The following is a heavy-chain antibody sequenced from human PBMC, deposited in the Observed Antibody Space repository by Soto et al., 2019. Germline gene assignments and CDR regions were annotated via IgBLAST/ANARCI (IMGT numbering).Heavy chain of an antibody. CDR3: AKDFGGLYNWFDP. D-gene: IGHD3-16*01. V-gene: IGHV1-2*02. J-gene: IGHJ5*02. Sequence: ASVKVSCQASGYTFTGYYMHWVRQAPGQGLEWMGWINPNSGGTNYAQKFQGRVTMTRDTSISTVYMELSSLTSEDTAVYYCAKDFGGLYNWFDPWGQGTMVTVSS. CDR1: GYTFTGYY. CDR2: INPNSGGT.